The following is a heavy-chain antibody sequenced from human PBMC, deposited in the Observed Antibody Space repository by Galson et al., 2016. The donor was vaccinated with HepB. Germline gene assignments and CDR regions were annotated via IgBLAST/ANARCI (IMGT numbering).Heavy chain of an antibody. CDR1: GIAFSTYA. D-gene: IGHD1-26*01. CDR2: ISSSSGIV. V-gene: IGHV3-48*02. CDR3: ATSLSGVAGAD. J-gene: IGHJ4*02. Sequence: SLRLSCAASGIAFSTYAMNWVRQAPGKGLEWVSYISSSSGIVYYGDSVKGRFTISRDNAKNSLYLNMNSLRDEDTAIYYCATSLSGVAGADWGQGTPAIVSS.